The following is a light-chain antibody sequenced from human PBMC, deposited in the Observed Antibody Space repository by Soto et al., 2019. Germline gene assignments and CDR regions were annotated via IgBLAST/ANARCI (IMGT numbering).Light chain of an antibody. J-gene: IGLJ1*01. CDR3: CSYAGSYTFEV. Sequence: QSVLIQPPSASGTPGQRVTISCSGTSSNIGTNTVNWYQHFPGTAPRLLIYSNNQRPSGVPVRFSGSKSGTSASLAISGLQSEDEADYYCCSYAGSYTFEVFGTGTKVTVL. CDR2: SNN. CDR1: SSNIGTNT. V-gene: IGLV1-44*01.